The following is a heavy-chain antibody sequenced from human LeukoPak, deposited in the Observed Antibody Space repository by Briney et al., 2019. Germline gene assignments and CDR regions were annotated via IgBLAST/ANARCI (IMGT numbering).Heavy chain of an antibody. D-gene: IGHD3-10*01. V-gene: IGHV3-74*01. CDR2: INGDESST. Sequence: TGGSLRLSCAASGFTFSNYWMSWVRQAPGGGLVWVSRINGDESSTTYADSVKGRFTISRDNAKNTLYLQMNSLRAEDTAVYYCARDPRPRTNYGSGSYGWGQGTLVTVSS. CDR1: GFTFSNYW. J-gene: IGHJ4*02. CDR3: ARDPRPRTNYGSGSYG.